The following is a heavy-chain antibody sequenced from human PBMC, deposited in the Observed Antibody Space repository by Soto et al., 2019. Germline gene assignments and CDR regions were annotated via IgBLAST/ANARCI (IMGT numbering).Heavy chain of an antibody. Sequence: SETLSLTCAVYGGSFSGYYWSWIRQPPGKGLEWIGEINHSGSTNYNPSLKSRVTISVDTSKNQFPLKLSSVTAADTAVYYCATRAADYDFWSGYYSYYYYMDVWGKGTTVTVSS. CDR1: GGSFSGYY. CDR2: INHSGST. V-gene: IGHV4-34*01. J-gene: IGHJ6*03. CDR3: ATRAADYDFWSGYYSYYYYMDV. D-gene: IGHD3-3*01.